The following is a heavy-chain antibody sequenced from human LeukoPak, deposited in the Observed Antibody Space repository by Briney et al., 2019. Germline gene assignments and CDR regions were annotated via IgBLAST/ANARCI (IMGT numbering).Heavy chain of an antibody. CDR1: GGSISSSIYY. CDR2: IYYSGST. J-gene: IGHJ3*02. CDR3: ARPPYYYDSSGYFFGAFDI. Sequence: SETLSLTCTVSGGSISSSIYYWGWIRQPPGKGLEWIGSIYYSGSTYYNPSLKSRVTISVDTSKNQFSLKLSSVTAADTAVYYCARPPYYYDSSGYFFGAFDIWGQGTMVTVSS. V-gene: IGHV4-39*01. D-gene: IGHD3-22*01.